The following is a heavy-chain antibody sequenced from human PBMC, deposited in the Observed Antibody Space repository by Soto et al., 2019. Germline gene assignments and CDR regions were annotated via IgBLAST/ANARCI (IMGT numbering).Heavy chain of an antibody. V-gene: IGHV1-18*01. D-gene: IGHD2-8*01. J-gene: IGHJ6*02. CDR3: AKNGQPPYYYYGLDV. CDR2: ISGYNGDT. CDR1: GYTFTTYV. Sequence: ASVKVSCKASGYTFTTYVMHWVRQAPGQGLEWMGWISGYNGDTNYAQKFQGRVTMTIDTSTTTAYMELRGLTSDDTAIYYCAKNGQPPYYYYGLDVWGQGTTVTVSS.